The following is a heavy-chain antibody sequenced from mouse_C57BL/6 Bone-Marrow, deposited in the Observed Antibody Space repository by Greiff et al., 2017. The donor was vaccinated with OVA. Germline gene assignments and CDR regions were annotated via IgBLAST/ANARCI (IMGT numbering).Heavy chain of an antibody. V-gene: IGHV5-4*01. Sequence: EVHLVESGGGLVKPGGSLKLSCAASGFTFSSYAMSWVRQTPEKRLEWVATISDGGSYTYYPDNVKGRFTISRDNAKNNLYLQMSHLKSEDTAMYYCAREDHYGSSYNWYFDVWGTGTTVTVSS. CDR2: ISDGGSYT. J-gene: IGHJ1*03. CDR3: AREDHYGSSYNWYFDV. D-gene: IGHD1-1*01. CDR1: GFTFSSYA.